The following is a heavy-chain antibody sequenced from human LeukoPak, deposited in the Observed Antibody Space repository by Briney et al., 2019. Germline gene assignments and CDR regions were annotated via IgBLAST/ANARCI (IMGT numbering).Heavy chain of an antibody. CDR1: GFTFSSYW. CDR2: IKQDGSEK. CDR3: ARVVVAANLYYYYYYMDV. D-gene: IGHD2-15*01. V-gene: IGHV3-7*01. Sequence: GGSLRLSCAASGFTFSSYWMSWVRQAPGKGLEWVANIKQDGSEKYYVDSVKGRFTISRDNAKNSLYLQMNSLRAEDTAVYYCARVVVAANLYYYYYYMDVWGKGTTVTVSS. J-gene: IGHJ6*03.